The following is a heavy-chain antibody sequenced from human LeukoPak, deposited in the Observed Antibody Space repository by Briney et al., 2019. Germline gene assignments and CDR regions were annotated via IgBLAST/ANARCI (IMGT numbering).Heavy chain of an antibody. J-gene: IGHJ4*02. D-gene: IGHD4-17*01. CDR3: ARAHHSLAGDLYYFDY. CDR2: VNPNSGGT. CDR1: GYTFTGYY. V-gene: IGHV1-2*02. Sequence: ASVKVSCKASGYTFTGYYMHWVRQAPGQGLEWMGWVNPNSGGTNSAQKFQGRVTMTRDTSISTAYMELSGLRSDDTAVYYCARAHHSLAGDLYYFDYWGQGTLVTVSS.